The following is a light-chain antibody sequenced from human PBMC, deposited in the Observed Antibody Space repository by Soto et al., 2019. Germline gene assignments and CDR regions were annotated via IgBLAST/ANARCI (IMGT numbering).Light chain of an antibody. J-gene: IGKJ2*01. V-gene: IGKV3-20*01. CDR1: QSISSSY. Sequence: EIVLTQSPGTLSLSPGDRATLSCRASQSISSSYFAWYQQKPGQAPRLLIYGTSSRATGIPDRFSGSGSGTDLTLTINRLEPADFAVYYCHQYNGSPPYTFGQGTKLEIK. CDR3: HQYNGSPPYT. CDR2: GTS.